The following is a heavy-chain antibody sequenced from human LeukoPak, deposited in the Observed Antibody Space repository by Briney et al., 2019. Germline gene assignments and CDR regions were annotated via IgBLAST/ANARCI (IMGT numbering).Heavy chain of an antibody. V-gene: IGHV4-59*08. CDR3: ARHSNWNGGVDWFDP. CDR2: IHYSGSP. D-gene: IGHD1-20*01. Sequence: SETLSLTCTVSGASITSYYWSWIRQPPGKGLEWIGYIHYSGSPNYNPSLKSRVTISIDTSKNQFSLRLNSVTAADTAVYYCARHSNWNGGVDWFDPWGQGTQVTVSS. CDR1: GASITSYY. J-gene: IGHJ5*02.